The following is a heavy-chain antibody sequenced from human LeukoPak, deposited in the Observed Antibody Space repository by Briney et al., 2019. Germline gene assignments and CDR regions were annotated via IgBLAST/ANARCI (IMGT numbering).Heavy chain of an antibody. D-gene: IGHD4-11*01. CDR1: GFTFSSYW. J-gene: IGHJ4*02. Sequence: GGSLRLCCAASGFTFSSYWMTWVRQAAGKGLEWVANIKQDGSEKYYVDSVKGRFSISRDNANNSLILQMNSLRAEDTAVYYCARGTVNFDNWSQGTLATVSS. CDR3: ARGTVNFDN. V-gene: IGHV3-7*01. CDR2: IKQDGSEK.